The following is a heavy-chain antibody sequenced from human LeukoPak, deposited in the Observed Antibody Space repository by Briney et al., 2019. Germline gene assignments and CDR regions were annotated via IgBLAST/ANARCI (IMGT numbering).Heavy chain of an antibody. D-gene: IGHD5-24*01. CDR3: ARAKNIKMTTILDY. V-gene: IGHV3-21*01. J-gene: IGHJ4*02. CDR2: ISSTTDYK. Sequence: GGSLRLSCAASGFIFSAYYMNWVRQAPGKGLEWVSSISSTTDYKVYADSLKGRFTISRDNAKNSLYLQMNSLRAEDTAVYYCARAKNIKMTTILDYWGQGTPVTVSS. CDR1: GFIFSAYY.